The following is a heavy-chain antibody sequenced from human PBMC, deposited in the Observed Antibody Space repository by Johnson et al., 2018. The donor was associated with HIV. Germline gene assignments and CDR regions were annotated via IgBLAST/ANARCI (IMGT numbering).Heavy chain of an antibody. CDR1: GFTVSSNY. Sequence: VQLVESGGGLIQPGGSLRLSCAASGFTVSSNYMSWVRQAPGKGLEWVSAISGSGGSTGYADSVKGRFTISRDNAKNSLYLHMNSLRAEDTALYYCAKALEGASSDHSPHDAFDIWGQGTMVTVSS. CDR2: SGSGGST. D-gene: IGHD6-6*01. J-gene: IGHJ3*02. V-gene: IGHV3-53*01. CDR3: AKALEGASSDHSPHDAFDI.